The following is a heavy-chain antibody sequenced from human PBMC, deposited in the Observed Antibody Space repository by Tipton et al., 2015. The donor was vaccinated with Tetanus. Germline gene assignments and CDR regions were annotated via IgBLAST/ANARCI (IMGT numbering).Heavy chain of an antibody. CDR3: ARGLPREPFYFDY. CDR1: GGSISTRNYF. D-gene: IGHD1-26*01. V-gene: IGHV4-31*03. J-gene: IGHJ4*02. Sequence: TLSLTCTVSGGSISTRNYFWGWIRQRPGKGPEWIGYIYYSGSTYYNPSFKSRVSMSVDTSKNQFSLNLTSVTAADTAVYYCARGLPREPFYFDYWGQGKQVAVSS. CDR2: IYYSGST.